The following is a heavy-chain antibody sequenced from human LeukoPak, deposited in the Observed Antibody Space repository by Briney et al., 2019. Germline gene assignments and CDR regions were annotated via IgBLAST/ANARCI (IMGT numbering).Heavy chain of an antibody. CDR2: MWYDGSNK. CDR3: ARDARITIFGVAPHWKSGFDP. J-gene: IGHJ5*02. Sequence: GGSLRLSCAASGFTFSSYGMHWVRQAPGKGLEWVAVMWYDGSNKYYADSVKGRFTISRDNSKNTLYLQMNSLRAEDTAVYYCARDARITIFGVAPHWKSGFDPWGQGTLVTVSS. V-gene: IGHV3-33*01. D-gene: IGHD3-3*01. CDR1: GFTFSSYG.